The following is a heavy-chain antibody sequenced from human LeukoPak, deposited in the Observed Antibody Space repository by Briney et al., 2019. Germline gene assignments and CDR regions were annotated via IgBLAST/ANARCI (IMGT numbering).Heavy chain of an antibody. CDR3: ARIRHLGSGDSAYYYMDV. CDR1: GFSLSTSGMC. V-gene: IGHV2-70*17. CDR2: VDWDDEK. J-gene: IGHJ6*03. Sequence: ESGPTLVNPTQTLTLTCTFSGFSLSTSGMCVSWIRQPPGKALEWLARVDWDDEKFYSTSLKTRLTISKDTSKNQVVLTMTNMDPVDTATYYCARIRHLGSGDSAYYYMDVWGKGTTVTVSS.